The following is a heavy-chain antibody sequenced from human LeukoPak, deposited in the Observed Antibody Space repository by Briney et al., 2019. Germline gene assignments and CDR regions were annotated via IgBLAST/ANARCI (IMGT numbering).Heavy chain of an antibody. V-gene: IGHV4-59*01. J-gene: IGHJ5*02. CDR3: AGSKSGSYPNWFDP. Sequence: SETLSLTCTVSGGSISSYYWSWIRQPPGKGLEWIGYIYYSGSTNYNPSLKSRVTISVDTSKNQFSLKLSSVTAADTAVYYCAGSKSGSYPNWFDPWGQGTLVTVSS. CDR1: GGSISSYY. D-gene: IGHD1-26*01. CDR2: IYYSGST.